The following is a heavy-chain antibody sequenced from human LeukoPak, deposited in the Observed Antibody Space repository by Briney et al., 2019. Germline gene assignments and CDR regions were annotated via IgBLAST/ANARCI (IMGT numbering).Heavy chain of an antibody. CDR2: ISGTADST. CDR3: ASGYSSSTDFDY. D-gene: IGHD6-19*01. V-gene: IGHV3-23*01. J-gene: IGHJ4*02. CDR1: GFTFSTYV. Sequence: QPGGSLRLSCAASGFTFSTYVMTWVRQAPGKGLEWVSAISGTADSTFYADSVKGRFTISRDNSKNALYLQMNSLRAEDTAVYYCASGYSSSTDFDYWGQGTLVTVSS.